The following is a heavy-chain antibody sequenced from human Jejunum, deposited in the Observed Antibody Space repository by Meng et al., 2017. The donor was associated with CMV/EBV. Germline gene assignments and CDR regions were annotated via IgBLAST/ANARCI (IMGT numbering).Heavy chain of an antibody. CDR1: FSFSRTW. CDR2: IKEDGGEV. J-gene: IGHJ6*02. Sequence: FSFSRTWMAVVRQAPGEGVEWVANIKEDGGEVYYVDSLKGRFTISRDNAKNSLYLQMSSLRAEDSAVYYCARITTFGTGLHGMDVWGQGTTVTVSS. V-gene: IGHV3-7*01. D-gene: IGHD3-3*01. CDR3: ARITTFGTGLHGMDV.